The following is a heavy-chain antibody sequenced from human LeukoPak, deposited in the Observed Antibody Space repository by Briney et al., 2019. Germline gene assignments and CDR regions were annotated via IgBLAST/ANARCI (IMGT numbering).Heavy chain of an antibody. J-gene: IGHJ6*02. CDR1: GGSISRSNW. CDR3: ARYAERKYGMDV. CDR2: VYYSGSG. Sequence: SGTLSLTCAVSGGSISRSNWWSWVRQPPGKGLEWIGEVYYSGSGNYNMSFKSRVTISVDKPKNQFSLKLTSVTAADTAVYYCARYAERKYGMDVWGQGTTVIVSS. V-gene: IGHV4-4*02.